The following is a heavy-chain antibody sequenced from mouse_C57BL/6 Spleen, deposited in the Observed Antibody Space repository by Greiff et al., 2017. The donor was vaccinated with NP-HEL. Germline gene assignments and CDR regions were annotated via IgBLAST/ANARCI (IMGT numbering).Heavy chain of an antibody. Sequence: EVQGVESGGGLVKPGGSLKLSCAASGFTFSSYAMSWVRQTPEKRLEWVATISDGGSYTYYPDNVKGRFTISRDNAKNNLYLQMSHLKSEDTAMYYCARIYDGYLAWFAYWGQGTLVTVSA. CDR2: ISDGGSYT. CDR1: GFTFSSYA. J-gene: IGHJ3*01. CDR3: ARIYDGYLAWFAY. V-gene: IGHV5-4*01. D-gene: IGHD2-3*01.